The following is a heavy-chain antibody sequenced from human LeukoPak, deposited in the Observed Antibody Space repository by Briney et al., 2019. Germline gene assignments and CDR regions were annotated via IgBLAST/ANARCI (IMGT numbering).Heavy chain of an antibody. CDR2: IKPDGSDK. Sequence: GGSLRLSCAASGFAFSNYWMSWVRQAPGKGLEWVASIKPDGSDKYYVDSVKGRFIISRDNAKNSLNLQMDSLRGEDTAVYYCARLLAARTIFGYWGQGTLVTVSS. CDR3: ARLLAARTIFGY. J-gene: IGHJ4*02. CDR1: GFAFSNYW. V-gene: IGHV3-7*01. D-gene: IGHD6-6*01.